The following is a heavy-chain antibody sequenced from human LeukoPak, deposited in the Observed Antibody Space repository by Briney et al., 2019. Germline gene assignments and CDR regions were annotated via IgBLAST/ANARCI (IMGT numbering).Heavy chain of an antibody. Sequence: SETLSLTCTVSGGSISSGGYYWIWIRQHPGTGLEWIGYIFYSGSTYYNPSLKSRVTISVDTSKNQFSLRLSSVTAADTAVYYCARGYPYGYYYYYGMDVWGKGTTVTVSS. V-gene: IGHV4-31*03. J-gene: IGHJ6*04. CDR3: ARGYPYGYYYYYGMDV. CDR2: IFYSGST. D-gene: IGHD4-17*01. CDR1: GGSISSGGYY.